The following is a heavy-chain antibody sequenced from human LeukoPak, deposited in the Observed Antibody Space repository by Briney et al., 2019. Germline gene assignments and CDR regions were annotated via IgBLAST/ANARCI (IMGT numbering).Heavy chain of an antibody. CDR1: GGSISSYY. CDR3: ARGGYCSGGSCYGGPFDY. D-gene: IGHD2-15*01. Sequence: PSETLSLTCTVSGGSISSYYWSWIRQPPGKGLEWIGYINYSGSTNYNPSLKSRVTISVDTSKNQFSLKLSSVTAADTAVYYCARGGYCSGGSCYGGPFDYWDQGTLVTVSS. J-gene: IGHJ4*02. CDR2: INYSGST. V-gene: IGHV4-59*01.